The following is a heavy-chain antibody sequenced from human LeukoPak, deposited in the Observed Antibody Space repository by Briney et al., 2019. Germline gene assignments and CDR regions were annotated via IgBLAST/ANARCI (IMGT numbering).Heavy chain of an antibody. CDR1: GFTFSSYE. Sequence: GGSLRLSCAASGFTFSSYEMNWVRQAPGKGLEWVSYISSSGSTIYYADSVKGRFTISRDNAKNSLYLQMNSLRGEDTAVYYCAKTNGDGYGMDVWGQGTTVTVSS. CDR3: AKTNGDGYGMDV. V-gene: IGHV3-48*03. J-gene: IGHJ6*02. CDR2: ISSSGSTI. D-gene: IGHD4-17*01.